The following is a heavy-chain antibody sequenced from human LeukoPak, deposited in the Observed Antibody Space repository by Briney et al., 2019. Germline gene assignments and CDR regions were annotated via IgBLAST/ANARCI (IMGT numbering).Heavy chain of an antibody. CDR2: FDPEDGET. CDR3: AGPWGSTSHGWDYYYYYMDV. CDR1: GYTLTELS. V-gene: IGHV1-24*01. Sequence: ASVEVSCKVSGYTLTELSMHWVRQAPGKGLEWMGGFDPEDGETIYAQKFQGRVTMTEDTSTDTAYMELSSLRSEDTAVYYCAGPWGSTSHGWDYYYYYMDVWGKGTTVTVSS. J-gene: IGHJ6*03. D-gene: IGHD2-2*01.